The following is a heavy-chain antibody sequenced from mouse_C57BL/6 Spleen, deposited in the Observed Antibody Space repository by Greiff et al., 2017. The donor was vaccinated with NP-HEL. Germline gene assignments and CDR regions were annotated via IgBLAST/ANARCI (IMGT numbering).Heavy chain of an antibody. V-gene: IGHV1-64*01. D-gene: IGHD2-2*01. J-gene: IGHJ4*01. CDR2: IHPNSGST. CDR1: GYTFTSYW. Sequence: VQLQQSGAELVKPGASVKLSCKASGYTFTSYWMHWVKQRPGQGLEWIGLIHPNSGSTNYNEKFKSKATLTVDKSSSTAYMQLSSLTSEDSAVYYCARGSTMVTTRGYAMDYWGQGTSVTVSS. CDR3: ARGSTMVTTRGYAMDY.